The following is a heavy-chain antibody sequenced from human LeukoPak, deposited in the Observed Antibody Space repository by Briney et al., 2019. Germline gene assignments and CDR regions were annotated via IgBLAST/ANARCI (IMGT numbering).Heavy chain of an antibody. D-gene: IGHD6-19*01. CDR1: GYTFTSYY. CDR3: ARETVPGIAVAGTNLAFDI. V-gene: IGHV1-46*01. J-gene: IGHJ3*02. Sequence: ASVKVSCKASGYTFTSYYMHWVRQAPGQGLEWMGIINPSGGSTSYAQKFQGRVTMTRDTSTSTVYMELSSLRSEDTAVYHCARETVPGIAVAGTNLAFDIWGQGTMVTVSS. CDR2: INPSGGST.